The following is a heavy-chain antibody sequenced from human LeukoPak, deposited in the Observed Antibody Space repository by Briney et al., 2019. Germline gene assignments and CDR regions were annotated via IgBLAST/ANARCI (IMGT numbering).Heavy chain of an antibody. V-gene: IGHV3-23*01. CDR2: IGGSGGST. J-gene: IGHJ4*02. CDR1: GFTFSSYA. Sequence: GGSLGLSCAASGFTFSSYAMSWVRQAPGKGLEWVSAIGGSGGSTYYADSVKGRFTISRDNSKNTLYLQMNSLRAEDTAVYYCAKSQLIAAAQNRIYYFDYWGQGTLVTVSS. D-gene: IGHD6-13*01. CDR3: AKSQLIAAAQNRIYYFDY.